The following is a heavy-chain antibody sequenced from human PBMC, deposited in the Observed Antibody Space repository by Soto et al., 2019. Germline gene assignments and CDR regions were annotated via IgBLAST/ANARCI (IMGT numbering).Heavy chain of an antibody. Sequence: QVVESGGGLVKPGGSLRLSCAVSGFTFRNYAMSWVRQAPGKGLEWVSSIGVDATFVHYLESVKGRFTVSRDDAKNSLFLHMNSLTGGDTGVYYCAKDGSWGDHYYFDNWGQGTLVTVSS. CDR2: IGVDATFV. J-gene: IGHJ4*02. CDR1: GFTFRNYA. CDR3: AKDGSWGDHYYFDN. V-gene: IGHV3-21*06. D-gene: IGHD2-21*02.